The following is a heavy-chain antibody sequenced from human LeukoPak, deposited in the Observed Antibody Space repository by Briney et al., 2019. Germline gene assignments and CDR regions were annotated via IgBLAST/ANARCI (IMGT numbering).Heavy chain of an antibody. CDR1: GFTFSSYS. J-gene: IGHJ4*02. V-gene: IGHV3-21*04. D-gene: IGHD3-16*02. CDR3: AKDSALYVWGSYPFDY. Sequence: GGSLRLSCAASGFTFSSYSMNWVRQAPGKGLEWVSSISSSSSYIYYADSVKGRFTISRDNAKNSLYLQMNSLRAEDTALYYCAKDSALYVWGSYPFDYWGQGTLVTVSS. CDR2: ISSSSSYI.